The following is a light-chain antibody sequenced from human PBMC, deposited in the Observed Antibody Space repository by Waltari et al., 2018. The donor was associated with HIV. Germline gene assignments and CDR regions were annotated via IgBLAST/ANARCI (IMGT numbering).Light chain of an antibody. V-gene: IGKV4-1*01. CDR3: QQHYSVPQT. CDR2: WAS. CDR1: QGVLSNSNNKNY. J-gene: IGKJ2*01. Sequence: DIVMTQSPDSLAVSLGERATINCKSSQGVLSNSNNKNYLSWYQPKPGQSPQLIISWASTRKPGVPDRFSGSGSGTDFTLTISSLQAEDVAVYFCQQHYSVPQTFGQGTRLEI.